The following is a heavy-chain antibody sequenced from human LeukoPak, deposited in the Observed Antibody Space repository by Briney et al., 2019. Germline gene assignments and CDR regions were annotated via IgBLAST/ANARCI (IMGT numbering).Heavy chain of an antibody. CDR2: ISGSGGST. Sequence: GGSLRLSCAASGFTFSSYAMSWVRQAPGKGLEWVSAISGSGGSTYYADSVKGRFTISRDNAKNTLYLQMNSLRAEDTAVYYCARARSGWYYHNWGQGTLVTVSS. CDR3: ARARSGWYYHN. V-gene: IGHV3-23*01. J-gene: IGHJ4*02. D-gene: IGHD6-19*01. CDR1: GFTFSSYA.